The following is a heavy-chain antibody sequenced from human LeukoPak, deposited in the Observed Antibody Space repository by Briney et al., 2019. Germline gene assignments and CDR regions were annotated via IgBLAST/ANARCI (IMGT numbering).Heavy chain of an antibody. CDR1: GFSFNNHG. J-gene: IGHJ4*02. V-gene: IGHV3-30*02. D-gene: IGHD5-18*01. CDR2: IRYDGSKK. Sequence: AGGSLRLSCAASGFSFNNHGMHWVRQAPGRGLEWVAFIRYDGSKKYYADSVKGRFTISRDNAKNTLYLQMNSLRAEDTAVYYCARAYSYRAYFDYWGQGTLVTVSS. CDR3: ARAYSYRAYFDY.